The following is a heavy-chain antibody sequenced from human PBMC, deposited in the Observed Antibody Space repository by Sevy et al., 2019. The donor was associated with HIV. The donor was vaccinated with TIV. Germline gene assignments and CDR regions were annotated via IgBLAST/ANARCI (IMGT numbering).Heavy chain of an antibody. CDR3: ARGKTAAAGAYYYYGMDV. CDR2: ISYDGSNK. V-gene: IGHV3-30-3*01. Sequence: GGSLRLSCAASGFTFSSYAMHWVRQAPGKGLEWVAVISYDGSNKYYADSVKGRFTISRDNSKNTLYLQMNSLRAEDTAVHYCARGKTAAAGAYYYYGMDVWGQGTTVTVSS. J-gene: IGHJ6*02. CDR1: GFTFSSYA. D-gene: IGHD6-13*01.